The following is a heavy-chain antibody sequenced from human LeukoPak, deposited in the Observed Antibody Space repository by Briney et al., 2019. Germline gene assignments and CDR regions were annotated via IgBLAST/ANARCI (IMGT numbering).Heavy chain of an antibody. Sequence: GGSLRLSCAASGFTFSNYAMSWVRQAPGKGLECVSAIGGSGGSTHYADSVKGRFTISRDNSKNTLYLQMNSLRAEDTAVYYCASRKPAGDWGQGTLVTVSS. CDR1: GFTFSNYA. CDR2: IGGSGGST. V-gene: IGHV3-23*01. J-gene: IGHJ4*02. CDR3: ASRKPAGD.